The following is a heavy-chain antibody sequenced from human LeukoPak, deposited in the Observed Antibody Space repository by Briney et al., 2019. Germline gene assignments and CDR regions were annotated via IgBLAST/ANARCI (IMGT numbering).Heavy chain of an antibody. Sequence: GASVKVSCKASGGTFSSYAISWVRQAPGQGLEWMRRIIPIFGTANYAQKFQGRVTITTDESTSTAYMELSSLRSEDTAVYYCARDRRVGIAARPHYYYYMDVWGKGTTVTVSS. CDR1: GGTFSSYA. J-gene: IGHJ6*03. CDR3: ARDRRVGIAARPHYYYYMDV. D-gene: IGHD6-6*01. CDR2: IIPIFGTA. V-gene: IGHV1-69*05.